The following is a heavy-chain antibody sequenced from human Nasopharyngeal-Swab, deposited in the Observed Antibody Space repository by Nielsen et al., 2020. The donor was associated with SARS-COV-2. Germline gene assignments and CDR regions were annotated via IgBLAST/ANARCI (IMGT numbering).Heavy chain of an antibody. Sequence: VRQAPGEGLEWMGGFDPEDGETIYAQKFQGRVTMTEDTSTDTAYMELSSLRSEDTAVYYCATVNVVTATLRHYYYMDVWGKGTTVTVSS. CDR2: FDPEDGET. V-gene: IGHV1-24*01. CDR3: ATVNVVTATLRHYYYMDV. D-gene: IGHD4-23*01. J-gene: IGHJ6*03.